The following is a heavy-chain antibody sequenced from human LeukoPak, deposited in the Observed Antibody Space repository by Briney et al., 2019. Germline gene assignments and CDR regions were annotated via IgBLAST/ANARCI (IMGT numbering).Heavy chain of an antibody. CDR2: IYHSGST. CDR3: ATIGMVRGVIQNWFDP. V-gene: IGHV4-30-2*01. CDR1: GGSISSGGYY. J-gene: IGHJ5*02. D-gene: IGHD3-10*01. Sequence: SETLSLTCTVSGGSISSGGYYWSWIRQPPGKGLEWIGYIYHSGSTYYNPSLKSRVTISVDRSKNQFSLKLSSVTAADTAVYYCATIGMVRGVIQNWFDPWGQGTLVAVSS.